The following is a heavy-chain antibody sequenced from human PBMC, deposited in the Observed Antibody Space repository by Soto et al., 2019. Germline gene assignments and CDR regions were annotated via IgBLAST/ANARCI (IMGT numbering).Heavy chain of an antibody. Sequence: GGSLRLSCAASGFTVSSNYMSWVRQAPGKGLEWVSVIYSGGSTYYADSVKGRFTISRDNSKNTLYLQMNSLRAEDTAVYYCARATYYDFWSGFYWFDPWGQRTLVTVS. CDR1: GFTVSSNY. V-gene: IGHV3-66*01. CDR2: IYSGGST. D-gene: IGHD3-3*01. CDR3: ARATYYDFWSGFYWFDP. J-gene: IGHJ5*02.